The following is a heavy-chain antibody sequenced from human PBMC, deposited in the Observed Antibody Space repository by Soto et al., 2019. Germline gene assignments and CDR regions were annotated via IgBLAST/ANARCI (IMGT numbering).Heavy chain of an antibody. D-gene: IGHD1-26*01. CDR2: ISEDGVYT. V-gene: IGHV3-23*01. CDR3: AKEASPNTYYAFGF. J-gene: IGHJ3*01. Sequence: EVHLLETGGGLVQPGGSLRLSCSASGVTFTTYAMSWVRQAPGAGQEWVSSISEDGVYTDYPDSVKGRFTISRDNSKNTLNVQMTCLRAEETAVYYCAKEASPNTYYAFGFWGKGTMVTVS. CDR1: GVTFTTYA.